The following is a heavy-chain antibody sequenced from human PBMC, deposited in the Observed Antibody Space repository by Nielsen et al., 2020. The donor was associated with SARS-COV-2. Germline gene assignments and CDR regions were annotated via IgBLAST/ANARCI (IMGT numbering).Heavy chain of an antibody. CDR3: ARTHYGDYGRRNFDY. D-gene: IGHD4-17*01. CDR2: IFSNDEK. CDR1: GFSLSNARMG. J-gene: IGHJ4*02. V-gene: IGHV2-26*01. Sequence: SGPTLVKPTETLTLTCTVSGFSLSNARMGVSWIRQPPGKALEWLAHIFSNDEKSYSTSLKSRLTISKDTSKSQVVLTMTNMDPVDTATYYCARTHYGDYGRRNFDYWGQGTLVTVSS.